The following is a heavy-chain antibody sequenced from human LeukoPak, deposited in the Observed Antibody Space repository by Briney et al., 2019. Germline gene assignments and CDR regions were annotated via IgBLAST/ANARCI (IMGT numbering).Heavy chain of an antibody. CDR1: GFTFSNYG. V-gene: IGHV3-23*01. J-gene: IGHJ4*02. CDR2: LSSSGGST. D-gene: IGHD4-17*01. CDR3: ARDGGTVTTNYFDY. Sequence: GGSLRLSCAASGFTFSNYGMNWVRQAPGKGLEWVSALSSSGGSTYYADSVKGRFTISRDNSKNSLYLQMNSLRAEDTAVYYCARDGGTVTTNYFDYWGQGTLVTVSS.